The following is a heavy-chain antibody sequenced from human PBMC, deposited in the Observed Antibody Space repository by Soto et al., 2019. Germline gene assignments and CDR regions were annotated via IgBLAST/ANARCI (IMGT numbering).Heavy chain of an antibody. CDR1: GFTFSDYT. Sequence: VPLVESGGGLVKPGGSMRLSCKASGFTFSDYTMNWVRQAPGKGLEWVSSISSRSSYISYADSVKGRFTISRDNAKKSLYLQMNSLRAEDTAVYYCARAHTMVRGAIYGMDVWGQGTTVTVSS. J-gene: IGHJ6*02. V-gene: IGHV3-21*01. CDR2: ISSRSSYI. CDR3: ARAHTMVRGAIYGMDV. D-gene: IGHD3-10*01.